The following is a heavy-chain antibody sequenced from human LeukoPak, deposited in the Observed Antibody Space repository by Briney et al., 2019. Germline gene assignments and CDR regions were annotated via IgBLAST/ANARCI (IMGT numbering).Heavy chain of an antibody. J-gene: IGHJ3*02. CDR3: ARDGLRDGYTPDGAFDI. Sequence: SETLSLTCTVSDYSISSGYYWGWIRQPPGKGLEWIGSIYHSGSTYYNPSLKSRVTISVGTSKNQFSLKLSSVTAADTAVYYCARDGLRDGYTPDGAFDIWGQGTMVTVSS. CDR2: IYHSGST. V-gene: IGHV4-38-2*02. D-gene: IGHD5-24*01. CDR1: DYSISSGYY.